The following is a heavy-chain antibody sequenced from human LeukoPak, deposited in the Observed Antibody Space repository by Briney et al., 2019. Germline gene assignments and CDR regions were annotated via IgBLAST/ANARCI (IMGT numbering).Heavy chain of an antibody. J-gene: IGHJ4*02. V-gene: IGHV3-74*01. CDR1: GFTFSSYW. CDR2: INNDATNT. CDR3: ATDVG. D-gene: IGHD3-10*01. Sequence: GGSLRLSCAASGFTFSSYWMYWVRQAPGKGLVWVSLINNDATNTNYADSVKGRFTISRDNARNTLYPQMNSLRAEDTAVYYCATDVGWGQGTLITVSS.